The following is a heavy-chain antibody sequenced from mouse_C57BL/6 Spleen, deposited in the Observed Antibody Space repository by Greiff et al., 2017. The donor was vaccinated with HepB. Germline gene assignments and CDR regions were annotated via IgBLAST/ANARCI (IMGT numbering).Heavy chain of an antibody. Sequence: VKLMESGPELVKPGASVKISCKASGYAFSSSWMNWVKQRPGKGLEWIGRIYPGDGDTNYNGKFKGKATLTADKSSSTAYMQLSSLTSEDSAVYFCGTGTYYFDYWGQGTTLTVSS. V-gene: IGHV1-82*01. CDR2: IYPGDGDT. CDR1: GYAFSSSW. J-gene: IGHJ2*01. D-gene: IGHD4-1*01. CDR3: GTGTYYFDY.